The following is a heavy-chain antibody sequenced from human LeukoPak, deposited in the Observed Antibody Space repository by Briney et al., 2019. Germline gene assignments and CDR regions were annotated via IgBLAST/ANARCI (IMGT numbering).Heavy chain of an antibody. J-gene: IGHJ4*02. D-gene: IGHD1-26*01. Sequence: GASVTVSCKASGYTFTSYGISWVRQAPGQGLEWMGWISAYNGNTNYAQKLQGRVTMTTDTSTSTAYMELRSLRSDDTAVYYCARDPEDRYSGSFHYFDYWGQGTLVTVSS. CDR3: ARDPEDRYSGSFHYFDY. CDR2: ISAYNGNT. V-gene: IGHV1-18*01. CDR1: GYTFTSYG.